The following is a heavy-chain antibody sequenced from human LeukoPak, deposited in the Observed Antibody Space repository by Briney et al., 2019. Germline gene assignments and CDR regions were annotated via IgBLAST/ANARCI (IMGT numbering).Heavy chain of an antibody. CDR2: INPSGGST. V-gene: IGHV1-46*01. Sequence: ASVKVSCKASGYTFTSYYMHWVRQAPGQGLEWMGIINPSGGSTSYVQKFQGRVTMTRDTSTSTVYMELSSLKSEDTAVYYCTRQYSSGPRGMDVWGKGTTVTISS. D-gene: IGHD6-19*01. CDR3: TRQYSSGPRGMDV. CDR1: GYTFTSYY. J-gene: IGHJ6*03.